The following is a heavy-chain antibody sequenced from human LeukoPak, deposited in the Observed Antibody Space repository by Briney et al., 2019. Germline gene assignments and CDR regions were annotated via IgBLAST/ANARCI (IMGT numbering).Heavy chain of an antibody. CDR3: AEWRGTWVFDS. CDR1: GFTFSTYA. Sequence: GGSLRLSCAASGFTFSTYAMTWVRQAPGKGLEWVSGIRDSDDDTNYADSVKGRFTISRDNSKNTLYLQMNSLRAEDTAVYYCAEWRGTWVFDSWGQGTLVTVSS. V-gene: IGHV3-23*01. D-gene: IGHD3-16*01. J-gene: IGHJ4*02. CDR2: IRDSDDDT.